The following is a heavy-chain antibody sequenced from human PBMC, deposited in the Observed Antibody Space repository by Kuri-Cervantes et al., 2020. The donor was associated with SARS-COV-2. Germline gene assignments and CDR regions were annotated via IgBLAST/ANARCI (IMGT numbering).Heavy chain of an antibody. D-gene: IGHD2-2*01. J-gene: IGHJ4*02. CDR2: INPDGSYT. CDR3: AKVSTRVVPAAMDY. CDR1: GFTFSGHW. Sequence: GGSLRLSCAASGFTFSGHWIHWVRQAPGKGLVWVSRINPDGSYTNNADSVKGRFTISRDNSKNTLYLQMNSLRAEDTAVYYCAKVSTRVVPAAMDYWGQGTLVTVSS. V-gene: IGHV3-74*01.